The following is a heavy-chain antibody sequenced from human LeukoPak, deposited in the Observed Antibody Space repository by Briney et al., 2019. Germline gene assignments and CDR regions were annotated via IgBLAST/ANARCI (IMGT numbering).Heavy chain of an antibody. D-gene: IGHD4-17*01. CDR2: ISGSGGST. J-gene: IGHJ5*02. V-gene: IGHV3-23*01. CDR1: GFTFSSYA. Sequence: QPGGSLRLSCAASGFTFSSYAMSWVRQAPGKGLEWVSTISGSGGSTYYADSVKGRFTISRDNSKNTLYLQMNSLRAEDTAVYYCARVSMTTVTRFNWFDPWGQGTLVTVSS. CDR3: ARVSMTTVTRFNWFDP.